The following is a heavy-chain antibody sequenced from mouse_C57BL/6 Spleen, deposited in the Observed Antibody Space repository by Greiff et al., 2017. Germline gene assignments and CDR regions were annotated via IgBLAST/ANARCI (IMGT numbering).Heavy chain of an antibody. CDR1: GFTFTDYY. CDR3: ARASNYVDAMDY. Sequence: EVQLVESGGGLVQPGGSLSLSCAASGFTFTDYYMSWVRQPPGKALEWLGFIRNKANGYTTEYSASVKGRFTISRDNSQSILYLQMNALRAEDSATYYCARASNYVDAMDYWGQGTSVTVSS. J-gene: IGHJ4*01. CDR2: IRNKANGYTT. D-gene: IGHD2-5*01. V-gene: IGHV7-3*01.